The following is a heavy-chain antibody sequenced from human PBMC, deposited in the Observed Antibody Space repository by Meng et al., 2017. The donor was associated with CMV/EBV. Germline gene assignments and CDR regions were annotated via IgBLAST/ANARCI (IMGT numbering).Heavy chain of an antibody. J-gene: IGHJ4*02. CDR1: GFTFDDYA. D-gene: IGHD6-25*01. CDR3: AKRRTGYSSGDDY. CDR2: ISSSSSTI. V-gene: IGHV3-48*04. Sequence: GGSLRLSCAASGFTFDDYAMHWVRQAPGKGLEWVSYISSSSSTIYYADSVKGRFTISRDNAKNSLYLQMNSLRAEDTAVYYCAKRRTGYSSGDDYWGQGTLVTVSS.